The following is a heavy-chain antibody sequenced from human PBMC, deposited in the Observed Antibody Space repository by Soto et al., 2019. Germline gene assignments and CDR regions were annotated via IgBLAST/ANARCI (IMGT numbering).Heavy chain of an antibody. CDR2: IYRGGDT. CDR3: ARGMYGSGSYYIGDAFDM. Sequence: PEGSLRLSCAVSGFTVSYNYMNWVRQAPGKGLEWVSVIYRGGDTFYADSVKGRFTISRDNSKNTLYLQMNSLRAEDTAVYYCARGMYGSGSYYIGDAFDMWGQGTMVTVSS. J-gene: IGHJ3*02. CDR1: GFTVSYNY. V-gene: IGHV3-53*01. D-gene: IGHD3-10*01.